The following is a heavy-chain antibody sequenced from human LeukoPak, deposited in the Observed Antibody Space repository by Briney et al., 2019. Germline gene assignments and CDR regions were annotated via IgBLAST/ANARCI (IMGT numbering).Heavy chain of an antibody. D-gene: IGHD4-17*01. J-gene: IGHJ2*01. CDR1: GRPMSTFY. CDR3: ARGTVTGTRWYFDL. Sequence: SETLSLTCTLSGRPMSTFYWTWIRQPAGKGLACIGWIYTSWSTSYNPSLKRRVTMSVDTSKNQFSLKLSSVTAADTAVYYCARGTVTGTRWYFDLWGRGTLVTVSS. V-gene: IGHV4-4*07. CDR2: IYTSWST.